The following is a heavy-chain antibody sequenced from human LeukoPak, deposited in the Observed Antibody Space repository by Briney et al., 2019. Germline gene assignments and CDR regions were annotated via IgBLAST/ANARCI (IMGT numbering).Heavy chain of an antibody. V-gene: IGHV1-2*02. J-gene: IGHJ4*02. CDR3: SRGRWSSSAFPIDY. CDR2: INPHSGDT. Sequence: GASVKVSCKASGYTFTAYYIHWVRQAPGQGLEWMGWINPHSGDTNYAQKFQGRVTMTRDTSISTAYMEVSRLRSDDTAVYYCSRGRWSSSAFPIDYWGQGTLVTVSS. CDR1: GYTFTAYY. D-gene: IGHD6-6*01.